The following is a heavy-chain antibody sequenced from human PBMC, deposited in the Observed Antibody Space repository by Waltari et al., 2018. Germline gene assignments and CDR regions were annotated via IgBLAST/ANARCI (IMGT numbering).Heavy chain of an antibody. J-gene: IGHJ4*02. CDR1: GFTFSTHN. CDR2: NDVSTGAS. Sequence: EVHLVESGGGLVQPGGSLRLSCAASGFTFSTHNMGWLRQAPGKGLEWVSINDVSTGASHYADSVKGRFSISRDNPKNTLYLQMNSLRVEDTAVYYCAKGGIEARLTDYWGQGTLVTVSS. CDR3: AKGGIEARLTDY. V-gene: IGHV3-23*04. D-gene: IGHD5-12*01.